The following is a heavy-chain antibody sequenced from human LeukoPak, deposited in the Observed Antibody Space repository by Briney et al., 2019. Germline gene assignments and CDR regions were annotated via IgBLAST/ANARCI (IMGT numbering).Heavy chain of an antibody. D-gene: IGHD6-19*01. J-gene: IGHJ4*02. CDR1: GYTFTSYG. CDR2: INTNTGNP. CDR3: ARVGYSSGWPYFDY. V-gene: IGHV7-4-1*02. Sequence: ASVKVSCKASGYTFTSYGISWVRQAPGQGLEWMGWINTNTGNPTYAQGFTGRFVFSLDTSVSTAYLQISSLKAEDTAVYYCARVGYSSGWPYFDYWGQGTLVTVSS.